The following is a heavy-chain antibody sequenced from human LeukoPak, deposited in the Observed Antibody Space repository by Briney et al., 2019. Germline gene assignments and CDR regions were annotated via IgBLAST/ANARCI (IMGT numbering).Heavy chain of an antibody. CDR3: ARDRAAAFDI. J-gene: IGHJ3*02. V-gene: IGHV3-53*04. D-gene: IGHD6-13*01. Sequence: GGSLRLSCAASGFTFSSNCMSWVRQAPGKGLEWVSVIYSGGSTYYADSVKGRFTISRHNSKNTLYLQMNSLRAEDTAVYYCARDRAAAFDIWGQGTMVTVSS. CDR2: IYSGGST. CDR1: GFTFSSNC.